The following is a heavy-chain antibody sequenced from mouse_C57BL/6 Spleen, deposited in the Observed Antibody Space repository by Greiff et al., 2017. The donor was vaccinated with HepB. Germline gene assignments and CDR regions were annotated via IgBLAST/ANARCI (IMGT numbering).Heavy chain of an antibody. CDR2: ISSKSSNYAT. Sequence: XVQVVESGGGLVQPKGSLKLSCAASGFTFNTYAMHWVRQAPGKGLEWVARISSKSSNYATYYADSVKDRFTISRDDSQSMLYLQMNNLKTEDTAMYYCGRERGNYFFDYWGQGTTLTVSS. V-gene: IGHV10-3*01. J-gene: IGHJ2*01. CDR3: GRERGNYFFDY. D-gene: IGHD2-1*01. CDR1: GFTFNTYA.